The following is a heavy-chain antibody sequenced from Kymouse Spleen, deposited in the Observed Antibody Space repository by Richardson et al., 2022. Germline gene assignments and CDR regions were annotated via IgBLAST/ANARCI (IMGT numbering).Heavy chain of an antibody. Sequence: EVQLVESGGGLVQPGRSLRLSCAASGFTFDDYAMHWVRQAPGKGLEWVSGISWNSGSIGYADSVKGRFTISRDNAKNSLYLQMNSLRAEDTALYYCAKDSNYYGSGSYFDYWGQGTLVTVSS. CDR2: ISWNSGSI. V-gene: IGHV3-9*01. CDR1: GFTFDDYA. J-gene: IGHJ4*02. D-gene: IGHD3-10*01. CDR3: AKDSNYYGSGSYFDY.